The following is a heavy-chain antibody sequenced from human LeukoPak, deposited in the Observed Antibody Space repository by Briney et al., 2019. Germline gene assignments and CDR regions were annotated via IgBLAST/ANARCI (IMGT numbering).Heavy chain of an antibody. CDR3: ARDVRRGLRFNNIYPYFGMDV. Sequence: SETLSLTCSVSGGPINFYWSWIRQSPGKGLEWIGCVHQNGSASYKSSLQRRVTMSVDTSKRQVSLMLNSVTAADTAVYYCARDVRRGLRFNNIYPYFGMDVWGKGTTVTVSA. CDR2: VHQNGSA. J-gene: IGHJ6*04. CDR1: GGPINFY. V-gene: IGHV4-59*01. D-gene: IGHD3-3*01.